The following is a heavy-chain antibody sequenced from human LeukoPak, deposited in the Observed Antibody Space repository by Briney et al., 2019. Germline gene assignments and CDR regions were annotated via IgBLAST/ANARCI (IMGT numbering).Heavy chain of an antibody. CDR2: IYTSGST. CDR1: GGSMSSGSYY. D-gene: IGHD3-10*01. Sequence: SETLSLTCTVSGGSMSSGSYYWSWIRQPARKGLEWIGRIYTSGSTNYNPSLKSRVTISVDTSKNQFSLKLGSVTAADTAVYYCARRKGSYYGSAFDYWGQGTLVTVSS. CDR3: ARRKGSYYGSAFDY. V-gene: IGHV4-61*02. J-gene: IGHJ4*02.